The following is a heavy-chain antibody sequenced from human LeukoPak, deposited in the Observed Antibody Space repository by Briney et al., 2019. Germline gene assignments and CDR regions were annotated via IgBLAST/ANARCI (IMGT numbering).Heavy chain of an antibody. J-gene: IGHJ4*02. CDR1: GFTVSSNY. CDR3: ARSTTATYYYDSSGYYPLHPFDY. Sequence: PGGSLRLSCAASGFTVSSNYMSWVRQAPGKGLEWVSVIYSGGSTYYADSVKGRFTISRDNSKNTLYLQMNSPRAEDTAVYYCARSTTATYYYDSSGYYPLHPFDYWGQGTLVTVSS. V-gene: IGHV3-66*01. CDR2: IYSGGST. D-gene: IGHD3-22*01.